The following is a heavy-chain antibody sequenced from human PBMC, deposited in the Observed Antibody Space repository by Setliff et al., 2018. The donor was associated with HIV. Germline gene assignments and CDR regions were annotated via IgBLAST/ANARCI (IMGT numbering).Heavy chain of an antibody. CDR1: GDTFRNYA. CDR2: ISSSSSFI. J-gene: IGHJ3*02. CDR3: ASFPTITASQDVFDI. V-gene: IGHV3-21*01. D-gene: IGHD4-4*01. Sequence: ASVKVSCKVSGDTFRNYALNWVRQAPGKGLEWVSSISSSSSFIYYADSVRGRFTVSRDNAKNSLYLQMISLRVEDTAIYYCASFPTITASQDVFDIWGHGTMVTVSS.